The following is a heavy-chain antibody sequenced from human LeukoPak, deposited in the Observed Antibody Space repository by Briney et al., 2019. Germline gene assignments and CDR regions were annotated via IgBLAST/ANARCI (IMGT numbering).Heavy chain of an antibody. CDR2: IKQDGSEK. V-gene: IGHV3-7*03. Sequence: GGSLRLSCAASGFTFSSYWMSWVRQAPGKGLEWVANIKQDGSEKYYVDSVKGRFTISRDNAKNSLYLQMNSLRAEDTAVYCCARDRVYSSGWYDYWGQGTLVTVSS. J-gene: IGHJ4*02. D-gene: IGHD6-19*01. CDR1: GFTFSSYW. CDR3: ARDRVYSSGWYDY.